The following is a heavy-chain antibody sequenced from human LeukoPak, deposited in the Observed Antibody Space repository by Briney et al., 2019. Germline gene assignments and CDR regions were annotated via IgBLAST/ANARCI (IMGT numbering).Heavy chain of an antibody. CDR3: AKREGGIVVVVAATALFDY. CDR2: ISGSGGST. J-gene: IGHJ4*02. V-gene: IGHV3-23*01. D-gene: IGHD2-15*01. CDR1: GFTFSSYA. Sequence: GGSLRLSCAASGFTFSSYAMSWVRQAPGKGLEWVSAISGSGGSTYYADSVKGRFTISRDNSKNTLYLQMNSLRAEDTAVYYCAKREGGIVVVVAATALFDYWGQGTLVTVSS.